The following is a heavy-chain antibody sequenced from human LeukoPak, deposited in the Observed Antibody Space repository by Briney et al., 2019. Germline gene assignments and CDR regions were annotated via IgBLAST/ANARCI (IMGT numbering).Heavy chain of an antibody. CDR3: TRGYLSGTDYY. J-gene: IGHJ4*02. Sequence: GGSLRLSCAGPGGIFATYGMSWVRQAPEKGLEWVAYISSSSSFTSYADSVKGRFTISRDNARNLLFLQMNSLGAEDTAVYYCTRGYLSGTDYYWGQGTLVTVSS. D-gene: IGHD3/OR15-3a*01. CDR2: ISSSSSFT. V-gene: IGHV3-21*05. CDR1: GGIFATYG.